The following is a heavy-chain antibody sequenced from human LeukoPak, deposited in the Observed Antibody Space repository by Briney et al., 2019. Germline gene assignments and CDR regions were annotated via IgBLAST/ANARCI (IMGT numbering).Heavy chain of an antibody. CDR2: IYTSGST. Sequence: SETLSLTCTVSGGSISGSSYYWSWIRQPAGKGLEWIGRIYTSGSTNYNPSLKSRVTMSVDTSKNQFSLKLSSVTAADTAVYYCARDGPYYYDSSGYYYEAFDIWGQGTMVTVSS. J-gene: IGHJ3*02. D-gene: IGHD3-22*01. CDR3: ARDGPYYYDSSGYYYEAFDI. CDR1: GGSISGSSYY. V-gene: IGHV4-61*02.